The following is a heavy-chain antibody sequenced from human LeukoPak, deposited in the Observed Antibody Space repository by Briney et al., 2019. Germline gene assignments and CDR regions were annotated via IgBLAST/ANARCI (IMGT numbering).Heavy chain of an antibody. V-gene: IGHV3-74*01. CDR2: INPSGSFT. CDR3: VREGAYGKRAFDI. J-gene: IGHJ3*02. D-gene: IGHD4-17*01. CDR1: GFTFSSNW. Sequence: GGSLRLSCAASGFTFSSNWMHWVRQVPGKGLVWVSLINPSGSFTTYADSVKGRFTISRDNAKNRLYMQMNSLRVEDTAVYYCVREGAYGKRAFDIWGQGTLVTVSS.